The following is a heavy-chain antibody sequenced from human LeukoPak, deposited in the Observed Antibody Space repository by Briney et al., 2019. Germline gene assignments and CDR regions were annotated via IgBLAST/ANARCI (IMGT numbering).Heavy chain of an antibody. Sequence: ASVKVSCKASGGTFSSYAISWVRQAPGQGLEWMGSIIPIFGTANYAQKFQGRVTITTDESTSTAYMELSSLRSEDTAVYYCARAPRGSRDFDYWGQGTLVTVSS. V-gene: IGHV1-69*05. J-gene: IGHJ4*02. D-gene: IGHD1-26*01. CDR3: ARAPRGSRDFDY. CDR1: GGTFSSYA. CDR2: IIPIFGTA.